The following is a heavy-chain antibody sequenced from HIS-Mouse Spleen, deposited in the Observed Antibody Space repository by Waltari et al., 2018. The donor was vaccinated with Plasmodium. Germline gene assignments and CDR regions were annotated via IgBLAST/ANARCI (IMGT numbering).Heavy chain of an antibody. J-gene: IGHJ2*01. D-gene: IGHD6-13*01. V-gene: IGHV3-7*01. CDR3: ASSWYWYFDL. Sequence: EVQLVESGGGLVQPGGSLRLSFAASGFTFSSYWRRWVRQAPGKGLEWGANIKQDGSEKYYVDSVKGRFTISRDNAKNSLYLQMNSLRAEDTAVYYCASSWYWYFDLWGRGTLVTVSS. CDR2: IKQDGSEK. CDR1: GFTFSSYW.